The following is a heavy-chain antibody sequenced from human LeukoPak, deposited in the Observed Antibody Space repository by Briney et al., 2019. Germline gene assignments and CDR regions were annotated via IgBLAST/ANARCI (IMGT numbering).Heavy chain of an antibody. J-gene: IGHJ4*02. CDR2: ISYDGSNK. CDR3: ARARNGTLKY. D-gene: IGHD1-26*01. CDR1: GFTFGHYA. Sequence: PGGSLRLSCAASGFTFGHYAMHWVRQAPGKGLEWVAVISYDGSNKYYGDSVKGRFTISRDNSKNTLYLQMNSLRAEDTALYYCARARNGTLKYWGQGTLVTVSS. V-gene: IGHV3-30*01.